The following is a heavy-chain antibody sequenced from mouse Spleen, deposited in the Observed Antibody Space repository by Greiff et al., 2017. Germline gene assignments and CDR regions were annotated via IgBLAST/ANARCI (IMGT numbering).Heavy chain of an antibody. J-gene: IGHJ2*01. Sequence: EVMLVESGGGLVQPGGSLKLSCAASGFTFSDYYMYWVRQTPEKRLEWVAYISNGGGSTYYPDTVKGRFTISRDNAKNTLYLQMSRLKSEDTAMYYCARQELGRGFDYWGQGTTLTVSS. CDR3: ARQELGRGFDY. V-gene: IGHV5-12*01. CDR1: GFTFSDYY. D-gene: IGHD4-1*01. CDR2: ISNGGGST.